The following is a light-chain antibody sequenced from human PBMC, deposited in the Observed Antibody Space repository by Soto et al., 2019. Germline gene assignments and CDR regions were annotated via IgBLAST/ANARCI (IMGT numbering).Light chain of an antibody. Sequence: EIVLTQSPATLSLSPGERATLSCRASQSVSSYLAWYQQKPGQAPRLLIYDASNRDTGIPAMFRGSGSGTDFTLTISRLEPEDCAVSYCQHRSNWPLTCGGGTKVEIK. V-gene: IGKV3-11*01. CDR2: DAS. CDR3: QHRSNWPLT. CDR1: QSVSSY. J-gene: IGKJ4*01.